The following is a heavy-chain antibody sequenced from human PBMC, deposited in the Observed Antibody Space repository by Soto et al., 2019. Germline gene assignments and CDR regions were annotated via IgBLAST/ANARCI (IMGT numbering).Heavy chain of an antibody. V-gene: IGHV4-34*01. CDR2: INHSGST. J-gene: IGHJ5*02. CDR3: WDSAPGTENVSDP. Sequence: SETTSLTCAVYSESFSGYYWGWILQKPGKGLEWIGEINHSGSTNYNPSLKSRVTISVDTSKNQFSLKLSSVTAADTAGYYCWDSAPGTENVSDPWVKGPSVPVSP. D-gene: IGHD6-13*01. CDR1: SESFSGYY.